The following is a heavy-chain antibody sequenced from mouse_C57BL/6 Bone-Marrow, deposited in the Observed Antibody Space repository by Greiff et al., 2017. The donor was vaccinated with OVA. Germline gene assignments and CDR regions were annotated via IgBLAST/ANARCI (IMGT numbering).Heavy chain of an antibody. CDR1: GFTFSDYG. CDR3: ARWRSGSFWYFDV. Sequence: EVKLVESGGGLVKPGGSLKLSCAASGFTFSDYGMHWVRQAPEKGLEWVAYISSGSSTIYYADTVKGRFTISRDNTKNTLFLQMTSLTSEDTAMYYCARWRSGSFWYFDVWGTGTTVTVSS. D-gene: IGHD1-3*01. J-gene: IGHJ1*03. CDR2: ISSGSSTI. V-gene: IGHV5-17*01.